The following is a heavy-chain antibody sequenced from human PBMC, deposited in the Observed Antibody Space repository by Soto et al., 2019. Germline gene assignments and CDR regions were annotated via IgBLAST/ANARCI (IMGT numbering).Heavy chain of an antibody. J-gene: IGHJ6*02. D-gene: IGHD6-13*01. Sequence: SSETLSLTCTVSGGSISSYYWCWIRQPAGKGLEWIGRIYTSGSTNYNPSLKSRVTMSVDTSKNQFSLKLSSVTAADTAVYYCARALKIAAGSGMDVWGQGTTVTVSS. CDR3: ARALKIAAGSGMDV. CDR2: IYTSGST. V-gene: IGHV4-4*07. CDR1: GGSISSYY.